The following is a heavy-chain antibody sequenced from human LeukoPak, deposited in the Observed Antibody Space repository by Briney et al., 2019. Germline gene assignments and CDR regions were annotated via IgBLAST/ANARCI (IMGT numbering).Heavy chain of an antibody. CDR2: ISGSGGST. Sequence: GGSLRLSCVSSGFSFSNYAMSWVRQAPGKGLEWVSSISGSGGSTHYADSVKGRFTISRDKTKNTLYLQMNSLRAEDTAVNYCAKSAYYDASGYYREYYFDYWGQGTLVTVSS. CDR3: AKSAYYDASGYYREYYFDY. J-gene: IGHJ4*02. CDR1: GFSFSNYA. D-gene: IGHD3-22*01. V-gene: IGHV3-23*01.